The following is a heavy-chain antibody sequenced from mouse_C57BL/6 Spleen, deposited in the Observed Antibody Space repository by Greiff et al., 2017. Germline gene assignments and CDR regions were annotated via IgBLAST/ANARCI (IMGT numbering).Heavy chain of an antibody. D-gene: IGHD1-1*01. CDR2: ISSGGSYT. Sequence: VQLKESGGDLVKPGGSLKLSCAASGFTFSSYGMSWVRQTPDKRLEWVATISSGGSYTYYPDSVKGRFTISRDNAKNTLYLQMSSLKSEDTAMYYCARRDGSSYGYAMDYWGQGTSVTVSS. CDR3: ARRDGSSYGYAMDY. J-gene: IGHJ4*01. CDR1: GFTFSSYG. V-gene: IGHV5-6*01.